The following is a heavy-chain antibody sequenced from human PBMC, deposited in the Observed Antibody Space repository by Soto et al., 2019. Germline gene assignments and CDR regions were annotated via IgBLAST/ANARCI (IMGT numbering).Heavy chain of an antibody. Sequence: QVQLVESGGGVVQPGRSLGLSCAASGFTFSNYVMHWFRQAPGKGLEWVAVIYYDGSGKYYADSVKGRFTISRDNSTNPLYLQMTTMRAEDTAVYYCAGDIRSTYFDYWGQGTLFTVSS. J-gene: IGHJ4*02. D-gene: IGHD2-15*01. CDR2: IYYDGSGK. CDR3: AGDIRSTYFDY. V-gene: IGHV3-33*01. CDR1: GFTFSNYV.